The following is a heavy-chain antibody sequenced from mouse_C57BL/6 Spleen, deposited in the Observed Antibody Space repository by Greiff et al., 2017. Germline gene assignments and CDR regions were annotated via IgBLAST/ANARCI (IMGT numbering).Heavy chain of an antibody. J-gene: IGHJ1*03. CDR1: GYAFSSYW. Sequence: SGAELVKPGASVKISCKASGYAFSSYWMNWVKQRPGKGLEWIGQIYPGDGDTNYNGKFKGKATLTADKSSSTAYMQLSSLTSEDSAVEFCARSDYYGSSYGYFEVGGTGTTVTVSS. V-gene: IGHV1-80*01. CDR2: IYPGDGDT. CDR3: ARSDYYGSSYGYFEV. D-gene: IGHD1-1*01.